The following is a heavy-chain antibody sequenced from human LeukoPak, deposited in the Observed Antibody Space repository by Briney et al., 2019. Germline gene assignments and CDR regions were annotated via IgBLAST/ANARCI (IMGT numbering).Heavy chain of an antibody. J-gene: IGHJ4*02. D-gene: IGHD1-14*01. CDR1: GDSVSSNSAA. CDR2: TYYRSKWYN. CDR3: ARVFRSGFDS. V-gene: IGHV6-1*01. Sequence: SQTLSLTCALSGDSVSSNSAAWNWIRQSPSRGLEWLGRTYYRSKWYNDYAVSVKSRIIINPDTSKNHFSLQLKSVTPEDTAVYYCARVFRSGFDSWGQGTLVTVSS.